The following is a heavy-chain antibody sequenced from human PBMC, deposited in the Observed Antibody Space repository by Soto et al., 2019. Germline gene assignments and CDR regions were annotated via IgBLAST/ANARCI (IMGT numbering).Heavy chain of an antibody. Sequence: GGPLRLSCAASGFTFSSYGMHWVRQAPGKGLEWVAVIWYDGSNKYYADSVKGRFTISRDNSKNTLYLQMNSLRAEDTAVYYCARDAGPLYTPFVRYYYYMDVWGKGTTVTVSS. CDR2: IWYDGSNK. CDR1: GFTFSSYG. D-gene: IGHD3-3*02. V-gene: IGHV3-33*01. J-gene: IGHJ6*03. CDR3: ARDAGPLYTPFVRYYYYMDV.